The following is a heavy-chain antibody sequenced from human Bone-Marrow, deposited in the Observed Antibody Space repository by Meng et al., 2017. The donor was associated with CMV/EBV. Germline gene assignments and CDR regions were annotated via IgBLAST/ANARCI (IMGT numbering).Heavy chain of an antibody. CDR1: GFTFSDYY. V-gene: IGHV3-11*04. CDR3: ARESAWYSYGYGDYYYGKDV. Sequence: GESLKISCAASGFTFSDYYMSWIRQAPGKGLEWVSYISSSGSTIYYADSVKGRFTISRDNAKNSLYLQMNSLRAEDTAVYYCARESAWYSYGYGDYYYGKDVWGQGTTVTVSS. CDR2: ISSSGSTI. J-gene: IGHJ6*02. D-gene: IGHD5-18*01.